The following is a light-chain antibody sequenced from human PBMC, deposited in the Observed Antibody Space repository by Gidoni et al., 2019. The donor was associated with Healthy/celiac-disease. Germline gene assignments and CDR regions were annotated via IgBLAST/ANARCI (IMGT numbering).Light chain of an antibody. CDR1: QDISNY. Sequence: DITMTRSPSSLSASVGDRVTITCQASQDISNYLNWYQQKPGKAPKLLIYDASNLETGVPSRFSGSGSGTDFTFTISSLQPEDIATYYCQQYDNPPLSFGGGTKVEIK. V-gene: IGKV1-33*01. CDR2: DAS. CDR3: QQYDNPPLS. J-gene: IGKJ4*01.